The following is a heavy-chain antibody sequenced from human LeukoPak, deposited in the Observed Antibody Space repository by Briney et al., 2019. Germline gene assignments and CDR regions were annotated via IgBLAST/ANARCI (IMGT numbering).Heavy chain of an antibody. J-gene: IGHJ5*02. V-gene: IGHV1-18*01. Sequence: GASVKVSCKASGYTFTSYGISWVRQAPGQGREWMGWISAYNGNTNYAQKLQCRVTMPTDKSTSTAYMELRSLRSDDTAVYYCARGYGGPPQFDPWGQGTLVTVSS. D-gene: IGHD4-23*01. CDR1: GYTFTSYG. CDR2: ISAYNGNT. CDR3: ARGYGGPPQFDP.